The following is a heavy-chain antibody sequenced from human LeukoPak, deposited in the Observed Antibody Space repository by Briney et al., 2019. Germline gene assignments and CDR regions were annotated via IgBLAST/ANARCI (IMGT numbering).Heavy chain of an antibody. D-gene: IGHD6-6*01. CDR3: ARGWGYSSSSGSPSMFDP. V-gene: IGHV3-74*01. CDR2: INSDGSST. CDR1: GFTFSSYW. J-gene: IGHJ5*02. Sequence: PGGSLRLSCAASGFTFSSYWMHWVRPAPGKGLVWVSGINSDGSSTSYADSVKGRFTISRDNAKNTLYLQMNSLRAEDTAVYNCARGWGYSSSSGSPSMFDPWGQGTLVTVSS.